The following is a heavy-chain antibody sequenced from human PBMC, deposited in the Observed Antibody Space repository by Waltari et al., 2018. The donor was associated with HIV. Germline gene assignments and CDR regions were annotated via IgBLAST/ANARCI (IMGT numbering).Heavy chain of an antibody. V-gene: IGHV4-59*01. CDR3: AKMSAVAPGTPGRVDH. CDR2: IRDNGQT. CDR1: GDSMKASF. Sequence: QVQLQESGPGLVKPSGTLSLSCVVSGDSMKASFWTWIRQPPEGVLEYIAYIRDNGQTNDSPSFKSRVVLSIDTSKNQVSLKLHAVTTADTGVYYCAKMSAVAPGTPGRVDHWGRGALVTVSS. D-gene: IGHD2-21*01. J-gene: IGHJ5*02.